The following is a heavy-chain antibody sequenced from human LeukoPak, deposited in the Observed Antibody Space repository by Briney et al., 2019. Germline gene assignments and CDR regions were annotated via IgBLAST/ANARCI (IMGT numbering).Heavy chain of an antibody. CDR2: MNPNSGNT. J-gene: IGHJ4*02. Sequence: GASVKVSCKASGYTFTSYDINWVRQATGQGLEWMGWMNPNSGNTGYAQKFQGRVTMTRNTSISTAYMELSSLRPEDTAVYYCARPRGYCSGGSCSYSDCWGQGTLVTVSS. V-gene: IGHV1-8*01. CDR1: GYTFTSYD. CDR3: ARPRGYCSGGSCSYSDC. D-gene: IGHD2-15*01.